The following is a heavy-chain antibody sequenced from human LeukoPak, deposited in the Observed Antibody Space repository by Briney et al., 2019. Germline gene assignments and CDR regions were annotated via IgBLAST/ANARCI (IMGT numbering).Heavy chain of an antibody. CDR3: ARDRGCSGGSCHHFPLGYYYYGMDV. CDR1: GGTFSSYA. Sequence: SVKVSCKASGGTFSSYAISWVRQAPGQGLEWMGGIIPIFGTANYAQKFQGRVTITADESTGTAYMELSSLRSEDTAVYYCARDRGCSGGSCHHFPLGYYYYGMDVWGKGTTVTVSS. D-gene: IGHD2-15*01. J-gene: IGHJ6*04. CDR2: IIPIFGTA. V-gene: IGHV1-69*01.